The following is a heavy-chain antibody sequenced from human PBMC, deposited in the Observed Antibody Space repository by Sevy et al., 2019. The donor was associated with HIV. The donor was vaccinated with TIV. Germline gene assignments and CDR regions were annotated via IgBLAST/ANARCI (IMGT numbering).Heavy chain of an antibody. J-gene: IGHJ3*02. V-gene: IGHV4-59*08. CDR1: GGSINSDH. Sequence: SETLSLTCTVSGGSINSDHWNWIRQPPGKGLEWIGYVYYTGGTNYNPSLKNRVTISVDRTKNQSSLKLTSVTAADTDVYYCARRNDFDIWGQGTMVTVSS. CDR2: VYYTGGT. CDR3: ARRNDFDI.